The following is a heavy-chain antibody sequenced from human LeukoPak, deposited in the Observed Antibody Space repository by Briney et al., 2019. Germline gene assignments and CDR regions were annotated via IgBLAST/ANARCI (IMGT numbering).Heavy chain of an antibody. Sequence: PGGSLRLSCAASGFTFSSYSMHWVRQAPGKGLEWVSSISSGSGYIYSADSVKGRFTISRDNTKNSLYLQMNSLGAEDTAVYYCARSTSASGTGDYWGQGTLVTVSP. D-gene: IGHD6-13*01. CDR3: ARSTSASGTGDY. CDR2: ISSGSGYI. V-gene: IGHV3-21*01. CDR1: GFTFSSYS. J-gene: IGHJ4*02.